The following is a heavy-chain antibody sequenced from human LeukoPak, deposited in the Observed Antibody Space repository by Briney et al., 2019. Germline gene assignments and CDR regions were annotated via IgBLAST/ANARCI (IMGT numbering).Heavy chain of an antibody. J-gene: IGHJ5*02. CDR2: INPNSGAT. Sequence: ASVKVSCKASGYTFTDYYLHWVRQAPGQGLEWMGFINPNSGATTYAQKFRGRVSVTRDTSISTAYMKLSSLRSDDTAVYYCARDRPNNWFDPWGQGTLVTVSS. CDR1: GYTFTDYY. V-gene: IGHV1-2*02. CDR3: ARDRPNNWFDP.